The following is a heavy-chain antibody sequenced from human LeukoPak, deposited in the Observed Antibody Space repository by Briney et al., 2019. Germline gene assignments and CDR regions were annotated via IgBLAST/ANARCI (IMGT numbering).Heavy chain of an antibody. CDR3: ASDPGHYGSESSLDY. D-gene: IGHD3-10*01. J-gene: IGHJ4*02. Sequence: GRSLRLSCAASGFTFSSYGMHWVRQAPGKGLEGVAIIWYDGNNKYYADSVKGRFTISRDNSKDTLYLQMNSLRAGDTAVYYCASDPGHYGSESSLDYWGQGALVTVSS. CDR1: GFTFSSYG. CDR2: IWYDGNNK. V-gene: IGHV3-33*01.